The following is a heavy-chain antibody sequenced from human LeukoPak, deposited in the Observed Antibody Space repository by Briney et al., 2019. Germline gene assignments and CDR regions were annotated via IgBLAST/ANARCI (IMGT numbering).Heavy chain of an antibody. Sequence: HTGGSLRLSCAASGFTFSSYAMSWVRQAPGKGLEWVSAISGSGGSTYYADSVKGRFTISRDNSKNTLYLQMNSLRAEDTAVYYCAKGVYYDFWSGYSPYYYYGMDVWGQGTTVTVSS. D-gene: IGHD3-3*01. CDR1: GFTFSSYA. V-gene: IGHV3-23*01. CDR2: ISGSGGST. J-gene: IGHJ6*02. CDR3: AKGVYYDFWSGYSPYYYYGMDV.